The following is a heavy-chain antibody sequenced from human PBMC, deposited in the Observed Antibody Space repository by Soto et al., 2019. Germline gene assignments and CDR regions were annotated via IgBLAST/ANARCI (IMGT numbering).Heavy chain of an antibody. D-gene: IGHD5-18*01. CDR2: IIPVFGTG. V-gene: IGHV1-69*06. Sequence: SVKVSCKASGGTFSSYSISWVLQAPGQGLEWMGGIIPVFGTGIYAQKFQGRVTITADKSTNTAYMELSSLRSEDTAVYFCARVGGTGGYTYGLDYWGQGTLVTVSS. CDR1: GGTFSSYS. CDR3: ARVGGTGGYTYGLDY. J-gene: IGHJ4*02.